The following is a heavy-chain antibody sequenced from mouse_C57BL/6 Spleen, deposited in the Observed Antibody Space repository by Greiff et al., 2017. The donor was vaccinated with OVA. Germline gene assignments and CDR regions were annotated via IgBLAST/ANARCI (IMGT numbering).Heavy chain of an antibody. CDR2: IYPGGGYT. Sequence: QVHLQQSGAELVRPGTSVKMSCKASGYTFTNYWIGWAKQRPGHGLEWIGDIYPGGGYTNYNEKFKGKATLTADKSSSTAYMQFSSLTSEDSAIYYCARDYYGGHFDYWGQGTTLTVSS. CDR3: ARDYYGGHFDY. D-gene: IGHD1-1*01. CDR1: GYTFTNYW. V-gene: IGHV1-63*01. J-gene: IGHJ2*01.